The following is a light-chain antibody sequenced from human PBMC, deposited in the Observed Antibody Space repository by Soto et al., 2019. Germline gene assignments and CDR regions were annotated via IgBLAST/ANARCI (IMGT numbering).Light chain of an antibody. J-gene: IGLJ2*01. Sequence: QSVLTQPASVSGSPGQSITISCSGTSSDVGGSNYVSWYQQHPGKAPKLMIFDVFDRPSGVSNRFSGSKSGNTASLTISGLQAEDEADYFCTSYTNDNTLVFGGGTKLTVL. CDR3: TSYTNDNTLV. CDR2: DVF. V-gene: IGLV2-14*01. CDR1: SSDVGGSNY.